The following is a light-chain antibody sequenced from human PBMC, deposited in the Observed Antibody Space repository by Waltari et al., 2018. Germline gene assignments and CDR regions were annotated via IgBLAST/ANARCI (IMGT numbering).Light chain of an antibody. J-gene: IGKJ2*01. Sequence: EVLMTQPPATLSVSLGERATLSCRASQSISRNLAWYQQKPGQAPRLLIYGASTRATGIPARFSGSGSGTEFTLSISSLQSEDFAVYYCQQYNNWRTFGQGTKLEIK. V-gene: IGKV3-15*01. CDR1: QSISRN. CDR2: GAS. CDR3: QQYNNWRT.